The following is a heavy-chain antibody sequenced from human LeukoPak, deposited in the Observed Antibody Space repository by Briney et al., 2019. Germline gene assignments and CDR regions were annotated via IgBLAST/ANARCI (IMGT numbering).Heavy chain of an antibody. CDR1: GFTFTSYA. V-gene: IGHV3-23*01. J-gene: IGHJ4*02. Sequence: GGSLRLSCAASGFTFTSYAMSWVRQAPGKGLAWVSTISGSGDTTYYADSVKGRFTISRDNSKNTLYLQMNSLRAEDTGIYYCAKESTHFDHWGPGTLVTVSS. CDR3: AKESTHFDH. CDR2: ISGSGDTT.